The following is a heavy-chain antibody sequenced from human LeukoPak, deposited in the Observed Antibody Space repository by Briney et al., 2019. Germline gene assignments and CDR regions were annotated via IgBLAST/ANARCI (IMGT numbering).Heavy chain of an antibody. J-gene: IGHJ5*02. D-gene: IGHD6-13*01. CDR1: GGTFSSYA. Sequence: ASVKVSCKASGGTFSSYAISWVRQAPGQGLEWMGWINPNSGGTNYAQKFQGRVTMTRDTSISTAYMELSRLRSDDTAVYYCARDVYSSSSGPNWFDPWGQGTLVTVSS. CDR3: ARDVYSSSSGPNWFDP. V-gene: IGHV1-2*02. CDR2: INPNSGGT.